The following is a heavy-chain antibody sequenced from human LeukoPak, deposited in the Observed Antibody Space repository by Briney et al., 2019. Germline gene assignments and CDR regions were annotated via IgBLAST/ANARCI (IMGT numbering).Heavy chain of an antibody. CDR2: IDGSGDAT. Sequence: PGGSLRLSCSPSGFTFTYFAMTWVRQAPGKGLEWVSSIDGSGDATYYADSVKGRFTISRDNAKNSLYLQMNSLRAEDTAVYYCAAEGMDVWGKGTTVTVSS. J-gene: IGHJ6*04. V-gene: IGHV3-23*01. CDR3: AAEGMDV. CDR1: GFTFTYFA.